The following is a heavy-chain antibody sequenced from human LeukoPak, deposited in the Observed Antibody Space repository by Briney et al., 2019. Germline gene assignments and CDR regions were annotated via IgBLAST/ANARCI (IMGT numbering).Heavy chain of an antibody. CDR2: ISSSSSYI. CDR3: ARSYGSGSYFLDY. Sequence: PGRSLRLSCAASGFTFNTHGMHWVRQAPGKGLEWVSSISSSSSYIYYADSVKGRFTISRDNAKNSLYLQMNSLRAEDTAVYYCARSYGSGSYFLDYWGQGTLVTVSS. CDR1: GFTFNTHG. V-gene: IGHV3-21*01. J-gene: IGHJ4*02. D-gene: IGHD3-10*01.